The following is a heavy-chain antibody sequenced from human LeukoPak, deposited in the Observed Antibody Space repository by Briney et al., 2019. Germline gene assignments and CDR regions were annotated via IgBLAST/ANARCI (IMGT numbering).Heavy chain of an antibody. CDR1: GGSISSYY. Sequence: SETLSLTCTVSGGSISSYYWSWIRQPPGKGPEWIGYIYYSGSTNYNPSLKSRVTISVDTSKNQFSLKLSSVTAADTAVYYCARGEMATIEDWGQGTLVTVSS. CDR2: IYYSGST. D-gene: IGHD5-24*01. CDR3: ARGEMATIED. J-gene: IGHJ4*02. V-gene: IGHV4-59*01.